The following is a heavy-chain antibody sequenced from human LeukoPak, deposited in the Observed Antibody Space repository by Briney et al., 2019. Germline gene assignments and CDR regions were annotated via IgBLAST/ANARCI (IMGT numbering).Heavy chain of an antibody. J-gene: IGHJ5*02. D-gene: IGHD2-2*01. V-gene: IGHV4-31*03. CDR2: IYYSGST. CDR3: ARKGHCSSTSCYWLSWFDP. CDR1: GGSISSGGYY. Sequence: TSETLSLTCTVSGGSISSGGYYWSWIRQHPGKGLEWIGYIYYSGSTYYNPSLKSRVAISVDTSKNQFSLKLSSVTAADTAVYYCARKGHCSSTSCYWLSWFDPWGQGTLVTVSS.